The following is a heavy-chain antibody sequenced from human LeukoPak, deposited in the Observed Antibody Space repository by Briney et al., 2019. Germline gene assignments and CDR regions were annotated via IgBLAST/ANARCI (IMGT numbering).Heavy chain of an antibody. CDR3: ASPYSSSWLPDAFDI. CDR1: GFTFSDYY. D-gene: IGHD6-13*01. Sequence: GGSLRLSCAAPGFTFSDYYMSWIRQAPGKGLEWVSYISSSGSTIYYADSVKGRFTISRDNAKNSLYLQMNSLRAEDTAVYYCASPYSSSWLPDAFDIWGQGTMVTVSS. J-gene: IGHJ3*02. CDR2: ISSSGSTI. V-gene: IGHV3-11*01.